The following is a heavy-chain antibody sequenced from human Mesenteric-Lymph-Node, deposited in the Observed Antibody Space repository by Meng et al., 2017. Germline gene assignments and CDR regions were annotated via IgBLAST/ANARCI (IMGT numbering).Heavy chain of an antibody. Sequence: SETLSLTCTVSGGSISSYYWSWIRQPAGKGLEWIGRIYTSGSTNYNPSLKSRVTMSVDTSKNQFSLKLSSVTAADTAVYYCARDYYYDSSGYYSDYWGQGTLVTVSS. CDR3: ARDYYYDSSGYYSDY. CDR2: IYTSGST. V-gene: IGHV4-4*07. J-gene: IGHJ4*02. CDR1: GGSISSYY. D-gene: IGHD3-22*01.